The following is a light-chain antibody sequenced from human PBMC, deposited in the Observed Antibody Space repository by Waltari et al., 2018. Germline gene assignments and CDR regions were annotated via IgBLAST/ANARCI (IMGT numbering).Light chain of an antibody. V-gene: IGKV3-20*01. CDR2: DAS. CDR1: QSVGRT. J-gene: IGKJ1*01. CDR3: QKYGTRPAT. Sequence: EIVLTPSPPPPSFSPGGRATLSCRASQSVGRTLAWYQQRPGQAPRLLIYDASSRATGIPDRFSGSGSGTDFSLTISRLEPEDFAVYYCQKYGTRPATFGQGTKVEVK.